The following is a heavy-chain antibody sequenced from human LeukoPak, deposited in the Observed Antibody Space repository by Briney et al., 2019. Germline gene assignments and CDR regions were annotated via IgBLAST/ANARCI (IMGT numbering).Heavy chain of an antibody. D-gene: IGHD3-3*01. V-gene: IGHV4-34*01. CDR1: GGSFSGDF. Sequence: SETLSLTCAVYGGSFSGDFWSWIRQSPGKGLEWIGEINHSGSTNYNPSLKSRVTISVDTSKNQFSLKLSSVTAADTAVYYCARSIFGVVISYMDVWGKGTTVTVSS. J-gene: IGHJ6*03. CDR3: ARSIFGVVISYMDV. CDR2: INHSGST.